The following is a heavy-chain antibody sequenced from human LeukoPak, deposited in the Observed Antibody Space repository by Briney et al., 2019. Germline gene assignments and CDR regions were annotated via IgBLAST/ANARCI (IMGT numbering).Heavy chain of an antibody. CDR1: GYSFTNYD. Sequence: GASVKVSCKASGYSFTNYDISWVRQAPGQGLEWMGWISVYNSNTNYAQKFQGRVTMTTDPSTSTAYMELRSLRSDDTAMYYCARVDARSYYGHDYWGQGTLVTVTS. CDR2: ISVYNSNT. J-gene: IGHJ4*02. V-gene: IGHV1-18*01. CDR3: ARVDARSYYGHDY. D-gene: IGHD1-26*01.